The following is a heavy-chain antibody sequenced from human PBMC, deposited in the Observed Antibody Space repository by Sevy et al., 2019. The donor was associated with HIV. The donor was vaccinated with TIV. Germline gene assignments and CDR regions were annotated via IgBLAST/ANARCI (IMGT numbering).Heavy chain of an antibody. J-gene: IGHJ6*02. Sequence: GGSLRLSCRASGFTFDDYTMSWVRQAPGKGLEWVAFIRSKAYGGTTEYAASVKGRFTISRDESKSIAYLQMNSLKTEDTAVYYCTRVDGAADWGMDVWGQRTTVTASS. CDR3: TRVDGAADWGMDV. D-gene: IGHD2-15*01. CDR1: GFTFDDYT. V-gene: IGHV3-49*04. CDR2: IRSKAYGGTT.